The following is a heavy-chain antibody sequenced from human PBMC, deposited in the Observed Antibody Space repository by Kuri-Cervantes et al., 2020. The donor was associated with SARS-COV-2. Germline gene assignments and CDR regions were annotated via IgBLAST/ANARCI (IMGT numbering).Heavy chain of an antibody. CDR2: IIPMFDSL. J-gene: IGHJ5*02. CDR1: GGTLRNYA. Sequence: SVKVSCKASGGTLRNYAISWVRQAPGQGLEWMGGIIPMFDSLNYAQKFQGRVTLTTDESTSTAYMELSSLTSEDTAVYYCARDRGPQAMFDPWGQGTLVTVSS. CDR3: ARDRGPQAMFDP. V-gene: IGHV1-69*05.